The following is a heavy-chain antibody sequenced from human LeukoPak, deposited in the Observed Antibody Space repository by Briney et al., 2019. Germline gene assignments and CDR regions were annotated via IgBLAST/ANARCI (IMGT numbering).Heavy chain of an antibody. CDR3: ARDYAFDY. CDR2: ITSSSSTI. Sequence: GGSLRLSCVASGFTFSSYGMNSVRQAPGKGLEWVSYITSSSSTIYYADSVKGRFTISRDNAKNSLYLQMNSLRAEDTAVYYCARDYAFDYWGQGTLVTVSS. J-gene: IGHJ4*02. CDR1: GFTFSSYG. V-gene: IGHV3-48*01. D-gene: IGHD2-2*01.